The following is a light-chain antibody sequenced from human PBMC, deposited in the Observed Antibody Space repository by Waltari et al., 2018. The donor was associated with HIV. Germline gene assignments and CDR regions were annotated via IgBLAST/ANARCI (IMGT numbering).Light chain of an antibody. Sequence: YELTQSPSMSVSPGQTARISCSGDALPMKYCFWYQQKPGQAPVLLIYKDIERPSWVPERCSASSSGTTVILTISGVQAEDEAVYYCQSTDSGGTHVVFGGGTKLTVL. CDR2: KDI. J-gene: IGLJ2*01. V-gene: IGLV3-25*03. CDR1: ALPMKY. CDR3: QSTDSGGTHVV.